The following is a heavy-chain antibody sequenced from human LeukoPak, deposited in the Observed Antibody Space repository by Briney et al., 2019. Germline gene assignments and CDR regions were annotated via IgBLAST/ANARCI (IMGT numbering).Heavy chain of an antibody. CDR3: ARGGIVGDPYYFDY. Sequence: VASVTVSCTASGYIFNSYAITWVRQAPGLGIEWMGWISAFNDNTNYPQKIQGRVTMTTDTSTSTAYMELRSLRSDDTAVYYCARGGIVGDPYYFDYWGQGTLVTVSS. D-gene: IGHD1-26*01. CDR2: ISAFNDNT. V-gene: IGHV1-18*01. CDR1: GYIFNSYA. J-gene: IGHJ4*02.